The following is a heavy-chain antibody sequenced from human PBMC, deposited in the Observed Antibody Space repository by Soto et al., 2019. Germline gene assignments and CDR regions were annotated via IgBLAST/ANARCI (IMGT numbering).Heavy chain of an antibody. J-gene: IGHJ1*01. Sequence: PGGSLRLSCAASGFTFSSYGMRWVRQAPGKGLEWVSYISSSSSTIYYADSVKGRFTISRDNAKNSLYLQMNSLRDEDTAVYYCARDPDYYDSSGYYPEYFQHWGQGTLVTVSS. CDR3: ARDPDYYDSSGYYPEYFQH. CDR2: ISSSSSTI. CDR1: GFTFSSYG. D-gene: IGHD3-22*01. V-gene: IGHV3-48*02.